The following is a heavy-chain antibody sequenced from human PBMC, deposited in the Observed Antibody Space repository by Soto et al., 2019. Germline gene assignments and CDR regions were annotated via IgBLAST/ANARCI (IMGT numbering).Heavy chain of an antibody. CDR2: ILGRDDST. CDR3: TKGARLDY. Sequence: GGSLRLSCAGSGFTFSTFYISWVRQAPWKGLEWVSVILGRDDSTYYADSVKGRFTISRDPFKNMLYLQMNSLRAEDTAIYFCTKGARLDYCGHGTLVTVSS. J-gene: IGHJ4*01. CDR1: GFTFSTFY. V-gene: IGHV3-23*01.